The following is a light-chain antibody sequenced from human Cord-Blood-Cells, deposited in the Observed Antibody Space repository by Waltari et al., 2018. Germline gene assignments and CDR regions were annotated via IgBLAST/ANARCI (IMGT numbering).Light chain of an antibody. V-gene: IGLV6-57*02. CDR1: SGSIASNS. CDR3: QSYDSSNWV. CDR2: EDN. Sequence: FMLTQPHSVSESPGKTVTISCTGSSGSIASNSVQWYQQRPGSTPTPVIYEDNQRPSGVPDRFSGSIDSSSNSASLTISGLKTEDEADYYCQSYDSSNWVFGGGTKLTVL. J-gene: IGLJ3*02.